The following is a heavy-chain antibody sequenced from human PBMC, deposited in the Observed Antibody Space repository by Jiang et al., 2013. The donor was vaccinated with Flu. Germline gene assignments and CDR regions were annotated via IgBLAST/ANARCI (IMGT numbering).Heavy chain of an antibody. J-gene: IGHJ4*02. V-gene: IGHV4-34*01. Sequence: LLKPSETLSLTCTVSGASISGYQWGWIRQPPGKGLEWIGEINHSGSTNYNPSLKSRVTISVDTSKNQFSLKLSSVTAADTAVYYCARGKYGMVRGAYNDYWGQGTLVTVSS. CDR3: ARGKYGMVRGAYNDY. CDR2: INHSGST. CDR1: GASISGYQ. D-gene: IGHD3-10*01.